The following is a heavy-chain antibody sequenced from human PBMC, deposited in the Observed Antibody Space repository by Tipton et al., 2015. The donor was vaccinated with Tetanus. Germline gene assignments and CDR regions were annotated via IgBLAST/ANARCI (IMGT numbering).Heavy chain of an antibody. V-gene: IGHV3-11*01. Sequence: SLRLSCAASGFIFRDFQMNWFRRAPGKGLEWVSSISSSGSTIYYADSVKGRFTISRDNAKNSLYLQMNSLRAEDTAVYYCARELYRSADFWGQGTLVTVSS. CDR3: ARELYRSADF. D-gene: IGHD3-10*01. CDR2: ISSSGSTI. CDR1: GFIFRDFQ. J-gene: IGHJ4*02.